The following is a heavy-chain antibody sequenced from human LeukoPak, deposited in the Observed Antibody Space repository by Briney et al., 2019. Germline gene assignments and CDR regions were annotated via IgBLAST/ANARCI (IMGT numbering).Heavy chain of an antibody. CDR1: GGSISSYY. CDR2: IYYSGST. Sequence: SETLSLTCTVSGGSISSYYWSWIRQPPGKGLEGIGYIYYSGSTNYNPSLKSRVTISVDTSKNQFSLKLSSVTAADTAVYYCARQGGGFWYFDPWGRGTLVTVSS. CDR3: ARQGGGFWYFDP. V-gene: IGHV4-59*08. D-gene: IGHD6-25*01. J-gene: IGHJ2*01.